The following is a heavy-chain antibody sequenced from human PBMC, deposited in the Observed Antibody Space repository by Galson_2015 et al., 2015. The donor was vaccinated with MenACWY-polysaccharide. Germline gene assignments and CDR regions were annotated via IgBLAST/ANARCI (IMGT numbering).Heavy chain of an antibody. Sequence: ATLSLACAAHGGPFRGYFWGWVRQPPGKAPEWIGEINHNGDPNYNPSFVDRVTISGDTSTRQFSLKMTSVTAADTAVYFCTRGHFMASLGGVLGFWSQGTLVTVSS. CDR3: TRGHFMASLGGVLGF. CDR2: INHNGDP. V-gene: IGHV4-34*01. D-gene: IGHD3-16*01. J-gene: IGHJ4*02. CDR1: GGPFRGYF.